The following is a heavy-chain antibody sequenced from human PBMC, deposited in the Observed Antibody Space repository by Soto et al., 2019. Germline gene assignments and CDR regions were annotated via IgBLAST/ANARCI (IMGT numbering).Heavy chain of an antibody. D-gene: IGHD1-26*01. CDR2: ISYDGSNK. J-gene: IGHJ4*02. V-gene: IGHV3-30*03. CDR3: ARYSGKYQGPIDY. CDR1: GFTFSSYG. Sequence: GSLRLSCAASGFTFSSYGMHWVRQAPGKGLEWLAVISYDGSNKHYADSVKGRFTVSRDNSKNTLYLQMNSLRAEDTAVYFCARYSGKYQGPIDYWGQGTLVTVSS.